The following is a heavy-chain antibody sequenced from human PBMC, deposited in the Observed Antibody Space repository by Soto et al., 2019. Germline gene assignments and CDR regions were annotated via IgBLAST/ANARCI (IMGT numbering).Heavy chain of an antibody. J-gene: IGHJ4*02. CDR3: ARGGSFNDYADPLFDY. D-gene: IGHD4-17*01. CDR2: ISSGSTYT. V-gene: IGHV3-11*06. CDR1: GFTFIEYY. Sequence: VRLSCAASGFTFIEYYMSWIRQAPGKGLEWVSYISSGSTYTNYADSVKGRFTISRDNAKNSLYLQMNSLRAEDTAVYYCARGGSFNDYADPLFDYWGQGTLVTVSS.